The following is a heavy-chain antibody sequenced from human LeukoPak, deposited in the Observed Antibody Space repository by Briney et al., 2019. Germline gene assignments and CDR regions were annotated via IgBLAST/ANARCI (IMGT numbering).Heavy chain of an antibody. V-gene: IGHV1-2*02. CDR1: GYTFTDYF. CDR3: ARDGGAGGVFDY. J-gene: IGHJ4*02. D-gene: IGHD2-15*01. CDR2: IKPNSGGT. Sequence: GASVKVSCKASGYTFTDYFMHWVRQAPGQGLEWMGWIKPNSGGTNYAQKFQGRVTMTRDTSISTAYMELSRLRSDDTAFYYCARDGGAGGVFDYWGQGTLVTASS.